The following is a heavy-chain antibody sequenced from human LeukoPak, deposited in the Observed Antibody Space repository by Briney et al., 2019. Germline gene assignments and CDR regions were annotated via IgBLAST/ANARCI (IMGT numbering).Heavy chain of an antibody. Sequence: SGPTLVNPTQTLTLTCTFSGFSLTTGGMCVSWVRQPPGEALEWLARIDWDDDKHYTTSLKTRLTISKDTSKNQVVLTMANVDPLDTATYYCVRTPSVPASLYYYYGMDVWGPGTTVTVSS. CDR1: GFSLTTGGMC. V-gene: IGHV2-70*19. D-gene: IGHD2-21*02. J-gene: IGHJ6*02. CDR3: VRTPSVPASLYYYYGMDV. CDR2: IDWDDDK.